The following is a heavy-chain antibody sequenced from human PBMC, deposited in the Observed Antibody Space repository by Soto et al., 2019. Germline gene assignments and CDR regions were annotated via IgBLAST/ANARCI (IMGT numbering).Heavy chain of an antibody. CDR2: IGSNSANI. J-gene: IGHJ4*02. CDR1: GFTFADYA. CDR3: TKDSVRFRVRGLWGPQISGWYYFDY. Sequence: GGSLRLSCAASGFTFADYAMHWVRQIPGKGLEWVSGIGSNSANIDYADSVKGRFTISRDNAKNSLFLQMNSLRPEDTAFYYCTKDSVRFRVRGLWGPQISGWYYFDYWGQGSLVTVSS. D-gene: IGHD6-19*01. V-gene: IGHV3-9*01.